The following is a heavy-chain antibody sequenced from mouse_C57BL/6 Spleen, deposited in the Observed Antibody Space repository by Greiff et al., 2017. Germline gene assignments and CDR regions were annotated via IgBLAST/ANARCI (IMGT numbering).Heavy chain of an antibody. Sequence: EVQLQESGPGLVKPSQSLSLTCSVTGYSITSGYYWNWIRQFPGNKLEWMGYISYDGSNNYNPSLKNRISITRDTSKNQFFLKLNSVTTEDTATYYCAREVYYDYDEDYYAMDYWGQGTSVTVSS. D-gene: IGHD2-4*01. CDR3: AREVYYDYDEDYYAMDY. CDR1: GYSITSGYY. V-gene: IGHV3-6*01. J-gene: IGHJ4*01. CDR2: ISYDGSN.